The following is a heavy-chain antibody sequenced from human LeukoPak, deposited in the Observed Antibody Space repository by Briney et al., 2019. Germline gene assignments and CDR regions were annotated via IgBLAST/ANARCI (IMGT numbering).Heavy chain of an antibody. CDR3: AKPHIRMSTVCFFDS. CDR2: IGVRGDDT. D-gene: IGHD5/OR15-5a*01. J-gene: IGHJ4*02. CDR1: GFTFSSYA. Sequence: GGSLRLSCEASGFTFSSYAMTWVRQAPGKGLEWVSGIGVRGDDTYYADSVKGRFTISRDNSDNTLYLQMNSLRAEDTAIYYCAKPHIRMSTVCFFDSWGQGTRVTVSS. V-gene: IGHV3-23*01.